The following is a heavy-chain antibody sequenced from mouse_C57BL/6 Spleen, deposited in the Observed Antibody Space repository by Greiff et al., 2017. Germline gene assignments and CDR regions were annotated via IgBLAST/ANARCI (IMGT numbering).Heavy chain of an antibody. CDR1: GYTFTSYW. V-gene: IGHV1-64*01. J-gene: IGHJ2*01. D-gene: IGHD1-1*01. CDR2: IHPNSGST. Sequence: QVQLQQPGAELVKPGASVKLSCKASGYTFTSYWMHWVKQRPGQGLEWIGMIHPNSGSTNYNEKFKSKATLTVDKSSSTAYMQLSSLTSEDSAVYYCARSPVLGGYGSSYFDYWGQGTTLTVSS. CDR3: ARSPVLGGYGSSYFDY.